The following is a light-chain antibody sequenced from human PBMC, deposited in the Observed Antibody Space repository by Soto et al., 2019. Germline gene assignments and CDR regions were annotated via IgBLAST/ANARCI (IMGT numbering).Light chain of an antibody. CDR1: SSNIGAGYD. CDR2: GNS. V-gene: IGLV1-40*01. CDR3: QSYDSSPHVV. Sequence: QSVLTQPPSVSGAPGQRVTISCTGSSSNIGAGYDVHWYQQLPGTAPKLLIYGNSNRPSGVPDRFSGSKSGTSASLAITGLQAEDEADYYYQSYDSSPHVVFGGGTKLTVL. J-gene: IGLJ2*01.